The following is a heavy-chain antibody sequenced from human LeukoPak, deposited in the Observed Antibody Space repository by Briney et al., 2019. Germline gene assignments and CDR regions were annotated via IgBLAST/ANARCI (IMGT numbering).Heavy chain of an antibody. CDR2: TNAANSNT. CDR3: ARAHQPLWFRDLRVYAMDV. CDR1: GYTFTNYA. J-gene: IGHJ6*04. Sequence: ASVKVSCKASGYTFTNYAIHWVRQAPGRRHEWMGWTNAANSNTKYSEQFQGRVTITRDTSASTAYMEMSSLKSENTAVYYCARAHQPLWFRDLRVYAMDVWGKGTTVTVSS. V-gene: IGHV1-3*01. D-gene: IGHD3-10*01.